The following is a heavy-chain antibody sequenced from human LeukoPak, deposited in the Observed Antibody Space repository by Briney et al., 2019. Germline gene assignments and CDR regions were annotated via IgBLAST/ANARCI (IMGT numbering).Heavy chain of an antibody. CDR1: GGSISSNSYY. Sequence: SETLSLTCTVSGGSISSNSYYWGRIRQPPGKGLEWIGNIYYSGSTYYNPSLKSRVTISVDTSKNQFSLKLSSVTAADTAVYYCARVLDSRSSVDYYYYYMDVWGKGTTVTVSS. J-gene: IGHJ6*03. V-gene: IGHV4-39*01. D-gene: IGHD6-6*01. CDR3: ARVLDSRSSVDYYYYYMDV. CDR2: IYYSGST.